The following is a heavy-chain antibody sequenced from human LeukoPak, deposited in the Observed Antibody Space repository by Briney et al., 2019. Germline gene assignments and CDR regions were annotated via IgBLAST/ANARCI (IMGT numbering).Heavy chain of an antibody. CDR1: GFTFSSYS. D-gene: IGHD1-26*01. CDR3: ARFEGGSYPPGAFDI. V-gene: IGHV3-NL1*01. Sequence: GGSLRLSCAASGFTFSSYSMTWVRQAPGKGLEWAALITSGSVNKYYADSVKGRFTISRDNSKNTLYLQMNSLRAEDTAVYYCARFEGGSYPPGAFDIWGQGTMVTVSS. CDR2: ITSGSVNK. J-gene: IGHJ3*02.